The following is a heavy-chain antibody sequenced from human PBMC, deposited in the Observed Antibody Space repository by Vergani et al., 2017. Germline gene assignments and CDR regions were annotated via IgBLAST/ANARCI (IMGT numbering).Heavy chain of an antibody. D-gene: IGHD3-22*01. V-gene: IGHV3-73*02. CDR2: IRSKANSYAT. CDR3: TRHSDYDSSGYYPYYYYGTDV. J-gene: IGHJ6*02. Sequence: EVQLVESGGGLVQPGGSLKLSCAASGFTFSGSAMHWVRQASGKGLAWVGRIRSKANSYATAYAASVKGRFTISRDDSKNTAYLQMNSLKTEDTAVYYCTRHSDYDSSGYYPYYYYGTDVWGQGTTVTVSS. CDR1: GFTFSGSA.